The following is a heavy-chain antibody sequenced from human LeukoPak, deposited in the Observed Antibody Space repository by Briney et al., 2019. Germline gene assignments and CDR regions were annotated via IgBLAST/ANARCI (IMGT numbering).Heavy chain of an antibody. CDR3: ARFLSSYSNSNFDS. V-gene: IGHV4-30-4*01. D-gene: IGHD6-13*01. Sequence: PSPCLSLTCTVSGGSISGGNYYWNWIRQPPGKGLEWIGYIYLSGSTYYNPSLKSRFTISVDPSRNQFSMRLNSVTPADTAVYYCARFLSSYSNSNFDSWGQGTQGSPSP. CDR2: IYLSGST. CDR1: GGSISGGNYY. J-gene: IGHJ4*02.